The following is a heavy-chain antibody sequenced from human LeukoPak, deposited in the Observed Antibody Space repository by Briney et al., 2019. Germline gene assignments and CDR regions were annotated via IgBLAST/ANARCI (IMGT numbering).Heavy chain of an antibody. CDR1: GFTFSSYA. V-gene: IGHV3-23*01. J-gene: IGHJ6*02. Sequence: GGSLRLSCAASGFTFSSYAMNWVRQAPGKGPEWVSVISGGGGSTSYAYSVKGRFTISRDNSKNTLYLQMYSLRAEDTAVYYCANEWRWEEIVIFYYGMDVWGQGTTVTVSS. D-gene: IGHD3-16*02. CDR2: ISGGGGST. CDR3: ANEWRWEEIVIFYYGMDV.